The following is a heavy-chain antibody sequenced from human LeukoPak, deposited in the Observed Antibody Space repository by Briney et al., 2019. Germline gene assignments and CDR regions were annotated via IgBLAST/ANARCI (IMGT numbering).Heavy chain of an antibody. Sequence: TSETLSLTCAVYGGSFSGYYWSWIRQPPGKGLEWIGEINHSGSTNYNPSLKSRVTISVDTSKNQFSLKLSSVTAADTAVYYCARRITPSYYYYYYMDVWGKGTTVTISS. V-gene: IGHV4-34*01. D-gene: IGHD3-10*01. J-gene: IGHJ6*03. CDR2: INHSGST. CDR1: GGSFSGYY. CDR3: ARRITPSYYYYYYMDV.